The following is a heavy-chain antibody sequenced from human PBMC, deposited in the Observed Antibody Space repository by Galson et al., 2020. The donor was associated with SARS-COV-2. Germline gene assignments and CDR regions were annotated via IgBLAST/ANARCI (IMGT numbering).Heavy chain of an antibody. Sequence: SQTLSLTCAVYGGSFSGYAWTWIRLPPGKGLEWIGEVNVGGSTNYSPSLRSRATISAHTSKNQFSLKVTSLTAADTGLYYCARGRRGVVPPPVLGLGPFYTYHYMDVWSTGTTVAVSS. CDR1: GGSFSGYA. CDR3: ARGRRGVVPPPVLGLGPFYTYHYMDV. D-gene: IGHD3-10*01. J-gene: IGHJ6*03. CDR2: VNVGGST. V-gene: IGHV4-34*01.